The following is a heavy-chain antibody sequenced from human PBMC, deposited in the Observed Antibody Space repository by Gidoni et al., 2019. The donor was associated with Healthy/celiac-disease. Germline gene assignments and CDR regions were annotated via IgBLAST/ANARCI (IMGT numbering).Heavy chain of an antibody. CDR3: ARDGSTGYQLLPFDY. D-gene: IGHD2-2*01. V-gene: IGHV3-11*01. Sequence: QVQLVESRGRRVKPGGYLRLFCAASGFPFRPYYVSWIRQAPGKGLEWDSYSSSSGSTIYYADSVKGRFTISRDNAKNSLYLRRNSLRAEDTAGYYCARDGSTGYQLLPFDYWGQGTLVTVSS. J-gene: IGHJ4*02. CDR2: SSSSGSTI. CDR1: GFPFRPYY.